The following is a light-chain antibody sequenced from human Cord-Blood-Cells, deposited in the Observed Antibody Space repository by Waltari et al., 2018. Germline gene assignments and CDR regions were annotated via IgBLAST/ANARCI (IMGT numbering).Light chain of an antibody. CDR3: AAWDDSLNGRV. Sequence: QSVLTQPPSVSEAPRQRVTISCSGSSSTIGNNAVNWYQQLPGKAPKLLIYYDDLLPSGVSDRFSGSKSGTSASLAISGLQSEDEADYYCAAWDDSLNGRVFGTGTKVTVL. V-gene: IGLV1-36*01. J-gene: IGLJ1*01. CDR2: YDD. CDR1: SSTIGNNA.